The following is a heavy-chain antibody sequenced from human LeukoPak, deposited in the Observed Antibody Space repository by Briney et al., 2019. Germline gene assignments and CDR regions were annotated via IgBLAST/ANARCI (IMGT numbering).Heavy chain of an antibody. CDR3: ARMPSGYSGSYLDY. D-gene: IGHD1-26*01. V-gene: IGHV4-39*07. CDR1: GGSISSSSYY. Sequence: SETLSLTCTVSGGSISSSSYYWGWIRQPPGKGLEWIGSIYYSGSTYYNPSLKSRVTISVDTSKNQFSLKLSSVTAADTAMYYCARMPSGYSGSYLDYWGQGTLVTVSS. CDR2: IYYSGST. J-gene: IGHJ4*02.